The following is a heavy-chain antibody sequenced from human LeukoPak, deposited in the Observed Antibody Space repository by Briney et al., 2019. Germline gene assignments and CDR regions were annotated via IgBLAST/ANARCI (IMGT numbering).Heavy chain of an antibody. J-gene: IGHJ2*01. V-gene: IGHV3-23*01. D-gene: IGHD1-14*01. Sequence: GGSLRLSCTASGFTFGDYAMSWVRQAPGKGLEWVSSISGSGDSTFYADSVKGRFTISRDNAKNSLYLQMNSLRAEDTAVYYCVSSPGFWYFDLWGRGTLVTVSS. CDR1: GFTFGDYA. CDR3: VSSPGFWYFDL. CDR2: ISGSGDST.